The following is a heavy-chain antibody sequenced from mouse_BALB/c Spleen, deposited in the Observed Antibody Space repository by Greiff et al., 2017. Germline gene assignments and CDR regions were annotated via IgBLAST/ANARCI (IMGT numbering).Heavy chain of an antibody. V-gene: IGHV1-18*01. D-gene: IGHD5-5*01. J-gene: IGHJ4*01. CDR2: INPNNGGT. CDR3: ARFSYLYYAMDY. Sequence: VQLQQSGPELVKPGASVKIPCKASGYTFTDYNMDWVKQSHGKSLEWIGDINPNNGGTIYNQKFKGKATLTVDKSSSTAYMELRSLTSEDTAVYYCARFSYLYYAMDYWGQGTSVTVSS. CDR1: GYTFTDYN.